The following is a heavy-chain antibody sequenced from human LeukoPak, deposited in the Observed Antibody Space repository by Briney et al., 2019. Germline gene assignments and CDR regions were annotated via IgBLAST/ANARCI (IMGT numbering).Heavy chain of an antibody. D-gene: IGHD4-17*01. CDR1: GYTLTELS. V-gene: IGHV1-24*01. CDR3: ARAEDYGDAFDI. Sequence: ASVKVSCKVSGYTLTELSMHWVRQAPGKGLEWMGGFDPEDGETIYAQKFQGRVTMTEDTSTDTAYMELSSLRSEDTAVYYCARAEDYGDAFDIWGQGTMVTVSS. CDR2: FDPEDGET. J-gene: IGHJ3*02.